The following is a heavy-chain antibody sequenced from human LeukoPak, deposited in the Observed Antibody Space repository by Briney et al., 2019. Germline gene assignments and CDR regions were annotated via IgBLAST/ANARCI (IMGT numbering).Heavy chain of an antibody. Sequence: PGGSLRLSCAASGFTVSSNYMSWVRQAPGKGLEWVAFIRYDGSNKYYADSVKGRFTISRDNSKNTLYLQMNSLRAEDTAVYYCAKDGDYDILTGWSYTLYYLDYWGQGTLVTVSS. CDR3: AKDGDYDILTGWSYTLYYLDY. D-gene: IGHD3-9*01. V-gene: IGHV3-30*02. J-gene: IGHJ4*02. CDR2: IRYDGSNK. CDR1: GFTVSSNY.